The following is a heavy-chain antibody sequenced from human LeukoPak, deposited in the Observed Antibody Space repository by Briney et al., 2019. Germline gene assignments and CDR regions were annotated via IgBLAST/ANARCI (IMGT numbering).Heavy chain of an antibody. CDR2: MNPNSGNT. J-gene: IGHJ6*02. V-gene: IGHV1-8*01. Sequence: ASVKVSCKASGYTFTSYDINWVRQATGQGLEWMGWMNPNSGNTGYAQKFQGRVTMTRNTSISTAYMELSSLRSEDTAVYYCAREISVDFWSGLLPYYYYYYGMDVWGQGTTVTVSS. CDR1: GYTFTSYD. CDR3: AREISVDFWSGLLPYYYYYYGMDV. D-gene: IGHD3-3*01.